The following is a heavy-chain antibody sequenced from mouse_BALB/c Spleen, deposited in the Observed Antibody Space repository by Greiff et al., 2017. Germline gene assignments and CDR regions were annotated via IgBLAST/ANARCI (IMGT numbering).Heavy chain of an antibody. V-gene: IGHV2-2*02. J-gene: IGHJ3*01. CDR2: IWSGGST. CDR3: ARNDIYSYRGNTPAY. D-gene: IGHD5-1-1*01. CDR1: GFSLTSYG. Sequence: VQVVESGPGLVQPSQSLSITCTVSGFSLTSYGVHWVRQSPGKGLEWLGVIWSGGSTDYNAAFISRLSISNDNSKSQVFFKMNSLQANDTAIYYCARNDIYSYRGNTPAYWGQGTLVTVSA.